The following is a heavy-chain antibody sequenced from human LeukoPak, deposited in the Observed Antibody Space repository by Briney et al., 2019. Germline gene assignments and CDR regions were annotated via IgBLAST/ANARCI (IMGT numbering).Heavy chain of an antibody. CDR1: GGSISSGGYS. V-gene: IGHV4-30-2*01. Sequence: SETLSLTCAVSGGSISSGGYSWSWIRQPPGKGLEWIGYIYHSGGTYYNPSLKSRVTISVDRSKNQFSLKLSSVTAADTAVYYCARHFRIYDSSGYYPDAFDIWGQGTMVTVSS. CDR2: IYHSGGT. CDR3: ARHFRIYDSSGYYPDAFDI. D-gene: IGHD3-22*01. J-gene: IGHJ3*02.